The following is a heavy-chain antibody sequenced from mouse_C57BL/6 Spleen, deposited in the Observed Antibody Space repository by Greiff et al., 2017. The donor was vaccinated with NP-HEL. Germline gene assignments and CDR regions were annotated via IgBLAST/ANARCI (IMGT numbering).Heavy chain of an antibody. CDR2: IYPGSGNT. J-gene: IGHJ2*01. CDR3: AIWGFYGVVAPFDY. CDR1: GYTFTDYY. D-gene: IGHD1-1*01. Sequence: LVESGAELVRPGASVKLSCKASGYTFTDYYINWVKQRPGQGLEWIARIYPGSGNTYYNEKFKGKATLTAEKSSSTAYMQLSSLTSEDSAVYFCAIWGFYGVVAPFDYWGQGTTLTVSS. V-gene: IGHV1-76*01.